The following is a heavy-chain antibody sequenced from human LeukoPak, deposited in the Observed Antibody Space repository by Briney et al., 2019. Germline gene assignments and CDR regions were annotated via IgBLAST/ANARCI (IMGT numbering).Heavy chain of an antibody. V-gene: IGHV5-51*01. D-gene: IGHD3-22*01. Sequence: GASLKISCKGSGYSFTSYWIGWVRQMPGKGLEWMGIIYPGDSDTRYSPSFQGQVTISADKSISTAYLQWSSLKASDTAMYYCARHGYYDSSGYYYYYYGMDVWGQGTTVTVSS. CDR3: ARHGYYDSSGYYYYYYGMDV. CDR2: IYPGDSDT. CDR1: GYSFTSYW. J-gene: IGHJ6*02.